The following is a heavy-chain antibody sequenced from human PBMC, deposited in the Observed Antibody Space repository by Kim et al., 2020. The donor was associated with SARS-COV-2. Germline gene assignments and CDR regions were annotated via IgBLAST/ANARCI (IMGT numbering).Heavy chain of an antibody. CDR1: GFTFSSYG. D-gene: IGHD3-3*02. Sequence: GGSLRLSCAASGFTFSSYGMHWVRQAPGKGLEWVAFISYDRSNKYYADSVKGRFTISRDNAKNTLYLQMNSLRAEDTAVYYCARPSGISTSCYAGGYY. CDR3: ARPSGISTSCYAGGYY. CDR2: ISYDRSNK. V-gene: IGHV3-33*08. J-gene: IGHJ6*01.